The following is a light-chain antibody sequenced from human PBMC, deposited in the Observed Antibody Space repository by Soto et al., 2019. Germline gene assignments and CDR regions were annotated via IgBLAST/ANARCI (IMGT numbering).Light chain of an antibody. V-gene: IGLV2-14*01. CDR3: SSYTSSITRV. J-gene: IGLJ1*01. CDR2: DVS. CDR1: SSYVGGYNY. Sequence: QSVLTQPASVSGSPGQSIAISCTGTSSYVGGYNYVSWYQLHPDKAPKLIIYDVSNRPSGVSNRFSGSKSGNTASLTISGLQPEDETDYYCSSYTSSITRVFGTGTKVTVL.